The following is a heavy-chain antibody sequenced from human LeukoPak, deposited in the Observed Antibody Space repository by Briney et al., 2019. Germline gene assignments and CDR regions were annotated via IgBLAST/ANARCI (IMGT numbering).Heavy chain of an antibody. CDR1: GGSISSNNYY. CDR2: IYYTGIT. J-gene: IGHJ4*02. V-gene: IGHV4-39*07. D-gene: IGHD4-17*01. Sequence: PSETLSLTCTVSGGSISSNNYYWGWIRQPPGKGLEWVGSIYYTGITYYNPSLKSPVTISVDTSKNQFSLKLSSVTAADTAVYYCARQAGSGYGDYVFLSAHDYWGQGTLVTVSS. CDR3: ARQAGSGYGDYVFLSAHDY.